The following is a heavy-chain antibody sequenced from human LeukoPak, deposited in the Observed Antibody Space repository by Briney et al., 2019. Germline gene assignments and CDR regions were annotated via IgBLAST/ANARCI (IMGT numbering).Heavy chain of an antibody. V-gene: IGHV4-4*02. J-gene: IGHJ6*03. CDR1: GGSISSSNW. CDR3: AKDNRALLHYMDV. D-gene: IGHD2/OR15-2a*01. Sequence: SETLSLTCAVSGGSISSSNWWSWVRQPPGKGLEWIGEIYHSGSANYNPSLKSRVTISVDTSKNQCSLRLSSVTAADTAVYYCAKDNRALLHYMDVWGKGTTVTVSS. CDR2: IYHSGSA.